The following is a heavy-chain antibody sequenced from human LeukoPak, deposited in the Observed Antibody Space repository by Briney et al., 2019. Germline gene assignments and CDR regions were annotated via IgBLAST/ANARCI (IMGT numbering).Heavy chain of an antibody. V-gene: IGHV3-30*18. CDR3: AKGEGDCDSSGPDY. D-gene: IGHD3-22*01. CDR1: GFTFSSYG. CDR2: ISYDGSNK. Sequence: GGSLRLSCAASGFTFSSYGMHWVRQAPGKGLEWVAVISYDGSNKYYADSVKGRFTISRDNSKNTLYLQMNSLRAEDTAVYYCAKGEGDCDSSGPDYWGQGTLVTVSS. J-gene: IGHJ4*02.